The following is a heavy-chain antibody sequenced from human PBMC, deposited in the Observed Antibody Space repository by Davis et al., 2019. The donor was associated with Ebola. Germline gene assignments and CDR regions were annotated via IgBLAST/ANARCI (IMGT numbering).Heavy chain of an antibody. CDR2: ISDSGGST. CDR1: GFTFSSSA. Sequence: GESLKISCAASGFTFSSSAMSWVRQAPGKGLEWVSTISDSGGSTYYADSLKGRFTISRDNSKNTLYLQMNSLRAEDTAVYYCAKAGSNVDYWGQGTLVTVSS. J-gene: IGHJ4*02. CDR3: AKAGSNVDY. V-gene: IGHV3-23*01. D-gene: IGHD6-13*01.